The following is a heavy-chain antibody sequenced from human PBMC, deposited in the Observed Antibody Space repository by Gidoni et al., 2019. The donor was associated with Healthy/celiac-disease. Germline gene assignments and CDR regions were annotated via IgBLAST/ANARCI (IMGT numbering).Heavy chain of an antibody. J-gene: IGHJ4*02. CDR3: ARDRGYDSSGYYYGIPYYFDY. CDR2: IKQDGSEK. CDR1: GFTFSSYW. Sequence: EVQLVESGGGLVQPGGSLSLSCAASGFTFSSYWMRWVRQAPGKGLEWVANIKQDGSEKYYVDSVKGRFTISRDNAKNSPYLQMNSLRAEDTAVYYCARDRGYDSSGYYYGIPYYFDYWGQGTLVTVSS. V-gene: IGHV3-7*01. D-gene: IGHD3-22*01.